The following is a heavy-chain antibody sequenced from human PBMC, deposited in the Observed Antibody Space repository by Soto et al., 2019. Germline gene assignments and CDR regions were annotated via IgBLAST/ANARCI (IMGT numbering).Heavy chain of an antibody. CDR1: GFTFSDYY. CDR2: ISSSGSTI. J-gene: IGHJ6*03. V-gene: IGHV3-11*01. Sequence: GGSLRLSCAASGFTFSDYYMSWIRQAPGKGLEWVSYISSSGSTIYYADSVKGRFTISRDNAKNSLYLQMNSLRAEDTAVYYCARSALTTDDYYYYMDVWGKGTTVTVSS. D-gene: IGHD4-4*01. CDR3: ARSALTTDDYYYYMDV.